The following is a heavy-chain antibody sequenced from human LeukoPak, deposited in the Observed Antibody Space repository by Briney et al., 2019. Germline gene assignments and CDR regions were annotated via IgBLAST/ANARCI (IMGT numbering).Heavy chain of an antibody. V-gene: IGHV4-38-2*02. J-gene: IGHJ5*02. D-gene: IGHD2-2*01. CDR1: GYSISSGYY. Sequence: PSETLSLTCTVSGYSISSGYYWGWIRQPPGKGLEWIGSIYHSGSTYYNPSLKSRVTISVDTSKNQFSLKLSSVTAADTAVYYCARGSDLVVVPAVPGPFDPWGQGTLVTVSS. CDR2: IYHSGST. CDR3: ARGSDLVVVPAVPGPFDP.